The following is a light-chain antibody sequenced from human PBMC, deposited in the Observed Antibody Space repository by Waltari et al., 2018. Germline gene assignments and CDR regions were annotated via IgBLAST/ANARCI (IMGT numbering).Light chain of an antibody. CDR2: GAS. Sequence: EIVMTQSPATLSVSPGERATLSCRASQSVSSTLAWYQQKPCPPPRLLIYGASTRATATPARFSGSGSGTEFTLAISSLQSEDFAVYYCQQYYEWPLTFGGGTKVEIK. J-gene: IGKJ4*01. V-gene: IGKV3D-15*01. CDR3: QQYYEWPLT. CDR1: QSVSST.